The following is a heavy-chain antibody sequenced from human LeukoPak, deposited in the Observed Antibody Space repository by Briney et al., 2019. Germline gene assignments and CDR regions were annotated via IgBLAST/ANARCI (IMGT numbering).Heavy chain of an antibody. V-gene: IGHV4-34*01. CDR2: INHSGST. Sequence: PSETLSLTCAVYGGSFSGYYWSWIRQPPGKGLEWIGEINHSGSTNYNPSLKSRVTISVDTSKNQFSLKLSSVTAADTAVYYCARRFINHYYGIPRGAFDIWGQGTMVTVSS. D-gene: IGHD3-10*01. CDR3: ARRFINHYYGIPRGAFDI. J-gene: IGHJ3*02. CDR1: GGSFSGYY.